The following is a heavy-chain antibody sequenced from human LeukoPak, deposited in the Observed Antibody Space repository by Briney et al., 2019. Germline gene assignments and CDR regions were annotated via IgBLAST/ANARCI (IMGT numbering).Heavy chain of an antibody. D-gene: IGHD6-13*01. J-gene: IGHJ1*01. CDR1: GGSFSGYY. V-gene: IGHV4-34*01. CDR2: INHSGST. Sequence: SETLSLTCAVYGGSFSGYYWSWIRQPPGKGLEWIGEINHSGSTNYNPSLKSRVTISVDTSKNQFSLKLSSVTAADTAVYYCASDDVLRSYSSSWYRPTEYFQHWGQGTLVTVSS. CDR3: ASDDVLRSYSSSWYRPTEYFQH.